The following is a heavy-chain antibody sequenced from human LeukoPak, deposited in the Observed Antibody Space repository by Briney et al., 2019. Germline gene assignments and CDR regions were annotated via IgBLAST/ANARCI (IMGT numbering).Heavy chain of an antibody. CDR2: ISTSGEST. CDR3: AKGRTRWVKEEYDY. V-gene: IGHV3-23*01. J-gene: IGHJ4*02. Sequence: PGGSLGLSCAASGFSFSSYAMSWVRQAPGKGLEWVAAISTSGESTYYADSVKGRFAISRNNSQSTLFLQMNSLRAEDTAVYHCAKGRTRWVKEEYDYWGQGTLVTVSS. D-gene: IGHD4-23*01. CDR1: GFSFSSYA.